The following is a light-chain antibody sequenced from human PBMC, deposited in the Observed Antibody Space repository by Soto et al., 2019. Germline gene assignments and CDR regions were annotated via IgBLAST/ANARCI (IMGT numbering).Light chain of an antibody. CDR1: SSDVGGYNY. J-gene: IGLJ3*02. CDR3: SSYTSSSTRV. V-gene: IGLV2-14*01. Sequence: QSVLTQPASVSGSPGQSITISCTGTSSDVGGYNYFSWYQQHPGKAPKLMIYEVSNWPSGVSNRFSGSKSGNTASLTISGLQAEDEDYYYCSSYTSSSTRVFGGGTKLTVL. CDR2: EVS.